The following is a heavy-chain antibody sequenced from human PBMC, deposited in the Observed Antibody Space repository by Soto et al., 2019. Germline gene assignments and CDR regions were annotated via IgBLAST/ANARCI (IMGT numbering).Heavy chain of an antibody. J-gene: IGHJ4*02. V-gene: IGHV3-21*04. D-gene: IGHD6-6*01. CDR3: ARDKLETSVATHDA. CDR2: ISSGSSYK. CDR1: GSTFSSYS. Sequence: PGGSLRLSCAASGSTFSSYSMNWVRQAPGKGLEWVSSISSGSSYKYYADSVKGRVTISRDNAKNSLYLQMNTLTTESTAVSCCARDKLETSVATHDAWGQGTLVTVSS.